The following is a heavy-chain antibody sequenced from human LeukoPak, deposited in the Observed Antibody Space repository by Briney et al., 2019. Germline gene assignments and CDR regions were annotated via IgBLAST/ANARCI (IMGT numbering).Heavy chain of an antibody. CDR3: ARDIYSYGGLVAFDI. CDR2: IYYSGST. D-gene: IGHD3-16*02. J-gene: IGHJ3*02. Sequence: PSETLSLTCTVSGGSISSYYWSWIRQPPGKGLEWIGYIYYSGSTNYNPSLKSRVTISLDTSKNQFSLNLSSVTAADTAVYYCARDIYSYGGLVAFDIWGQGTMVTVSS. CDR1: GGSISSYY. V-gene: IGHV4-59*12.